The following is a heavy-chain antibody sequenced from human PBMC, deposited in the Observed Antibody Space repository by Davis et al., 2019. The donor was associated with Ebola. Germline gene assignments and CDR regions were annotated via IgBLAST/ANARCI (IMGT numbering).Heavy chain of an antibody. CDR3: ASGGYRNLDG. J-gene: IGHJ6*02. V-gene: IGHV3-23*01. Sequence: GESLKISCAASGFTFYSYTMTWVRQAPGKGLEWVSSISDSGNGTYYADSVKGRFTISRDNSKNTLYLQMNSLRVDDTAVYYCASGGYRNLDGWAQGTTVTVSS. CDR1: GFTFYSYT. CDR2: ISDSGNGT. D-gene: IGHD5-18*01.